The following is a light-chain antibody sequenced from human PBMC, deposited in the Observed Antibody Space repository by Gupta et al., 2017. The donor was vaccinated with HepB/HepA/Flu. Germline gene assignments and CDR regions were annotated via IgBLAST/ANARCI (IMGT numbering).Light chain of an antibody. Sequence: DIVMTQSPDSLAVSLGERATINCKSSQSLLYSPNKKNFLAWYQQKPGQPPKLLIHWASTRESGVPDRFSGSWSVTDFTLTISSLQAEDVAVYFCQQYHVSPWTFGQGTKVEIK. CDR3: QQYHVSPWT. V-gene: IGKV4-1*01. J-gene: IGKJ1*01. CDR2: WAS. CDR1: QSLLYSPNKKNF.